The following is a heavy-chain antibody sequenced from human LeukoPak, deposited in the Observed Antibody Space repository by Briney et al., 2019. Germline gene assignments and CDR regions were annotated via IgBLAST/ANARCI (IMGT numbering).Heavy chain of an antibody. J-gene: IGHJ3*02. CDR1: GFTFSSYG. Sequence: SGGSLRLSCAASGFTFSSYGMHWVRQAPGKGLEWVAVISYDGSNKYYADSVKGRFTISRDNSKNTLYLQMNSLRAEDTAVYYCAREGGGITIFGDPRLAFDIWGQGTMVTVSS. CDR3: AREGGGITIFGDPRLAFDI. D-gene: IGHD3-3*01. CDR2: ISYDGSNK. V-gene: IGHV3-30*03.